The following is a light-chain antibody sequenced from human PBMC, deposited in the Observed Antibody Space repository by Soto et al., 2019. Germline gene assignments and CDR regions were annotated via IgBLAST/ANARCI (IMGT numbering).Light chain of an antibody. V-gene: IGLV2-23*01. CDR3: CSYAGSTTYV. J-gene: IGLJ1*01. Sequence: QSALTQPASVSGSPGQSITISCTGTSSDVGSYNLVSWYQQHPGKAPKLMIYEGSKRPSGVSNRFSGSKSGNTASLTISGLQAEDEADYYCCSYAGSTTYVFGTGTKDTDL. CDR1: SSDVGSYNL. CDR2: EGS.